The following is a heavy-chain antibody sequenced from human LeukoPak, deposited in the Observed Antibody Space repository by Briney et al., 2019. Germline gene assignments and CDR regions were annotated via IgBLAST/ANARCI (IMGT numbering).Heavy chain of an antibody. Sequence: ASVKVSCKASGYTFTGYYMHWVRQAPGQGLEWMGWINPNSGGTNYAQKFQGRVTMTRDTSISTAYMELSRLRSDDTAVYYCARHSGVAGFSELPFDYWGQGTLVTVSS. V-gene: IGHV1-2*02. CDR2: INPNSGGT. CDR3: ARHSGVAGFSELPFDY. CDR1: GYTFTGYY. J-gene: IGHJ4*02. D-gene: IGHD6-19*01.